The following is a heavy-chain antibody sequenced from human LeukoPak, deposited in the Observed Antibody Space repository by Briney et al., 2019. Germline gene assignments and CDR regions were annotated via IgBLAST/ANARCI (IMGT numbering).Heavy chain of an antibody. CDR2: ISGYSGNT. V-gene: IGHV1-18*01. CDR1: ANTFTSYG. D-gene: IGHD2-21*02. Sequence: ASVKVSCKASANTFTSYGITWVRQAPGQGLEWMGWISGYSGNTKIAQNFQGRVTMTTDTSTSTAYMEVRSLRSDDTAVYFCARQVVVTAPLDNWGQGVLVIVSS. CDR3: ARQVVVTAPLDN. J-gene: IGHJ4*02.